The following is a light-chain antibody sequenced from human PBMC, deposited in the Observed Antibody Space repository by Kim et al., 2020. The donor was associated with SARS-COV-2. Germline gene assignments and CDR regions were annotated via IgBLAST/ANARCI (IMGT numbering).Light chain of an antibody. CDR3: QQSGSSPHT. CDR2: DAS. Sequence: EIVLTQSPGTLSLSPGERATLSCRASQSVSSNNLAWHQQKPGQAPRLLIYDASSRATGIPDRFSGSGSGTDFTLTISRLEPEDFAVYYCQQSGSSPHTFGQGTKLEI. V-gene: IGKV3-20*01. CDR1: QSVSSNN. J-gene: IGKJ2*01.